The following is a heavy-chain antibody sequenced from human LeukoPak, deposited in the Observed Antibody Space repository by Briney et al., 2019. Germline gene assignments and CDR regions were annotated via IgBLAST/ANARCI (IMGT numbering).Heavy chain of an antibody. CDR1: GLTFSTYP. CDR2: ISNSGDTT. J-gene: IGHJ4*02. Sequence: PGGSLRLSCAASGLTFSTYPMTWVRQAPGKGLEWVSAISNSGDTTYYADSVKGRFTISRDNSKNSLSLQVSSLRAEDTAVYYCAKTNGYYSDWGQGTLVTVSS. CDR3: AKTNGYYSD. D-gene: IGHD3-22*01. V-gene: IGHV3-23*01.